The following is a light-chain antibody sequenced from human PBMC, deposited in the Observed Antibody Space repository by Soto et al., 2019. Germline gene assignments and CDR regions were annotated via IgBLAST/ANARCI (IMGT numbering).Light chain of an antibody. CDR3: QHCDYLPI. CDR2: DAS. Sequence: DIQMTQSPSSLSASVGDRVTITCQASHDITSFLNWYQHKPGRAPKLLIYDASILEAGVPTRFSGSESGTHFTFTISSLQPEDVATYYCQHCDYLPIFGPGTTVDF. J-gene: IGKJ3*01. CDR1: HDITSF. V-gene: IGKV1-33*01.